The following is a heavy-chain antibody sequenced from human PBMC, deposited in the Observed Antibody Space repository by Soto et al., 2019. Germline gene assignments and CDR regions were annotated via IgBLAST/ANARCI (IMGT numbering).Heavy chain of an antibody. Sequence: EVQLVESGGGLVKPGGSLRLSCASSGFPFGSFGMNWVRQAPGKGLEWVSCISSRSTYIYYADSVKGRFTVSRDNAKNSVCLQMNSLRAEDPAVYYCGRDTTIAAGGRDYSYGVDVWGPGTRVTVSS. V-gene: IGHV3-21*01. J-gene: IGHJ6*02. CDR3: GRDTTIAAGGRDYSYGVDV. D-gene: IGHD6-13*01. CDR2: ISSRSTYI. CDR1: GFPFGSFG.